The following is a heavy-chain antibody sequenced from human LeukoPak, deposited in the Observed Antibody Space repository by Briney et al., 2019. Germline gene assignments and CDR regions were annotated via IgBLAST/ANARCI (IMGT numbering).Heavy chain of an antibody. CDR3: AKDAQRGFDYSNSLEH. V-gene: IGHV3-48*01. J-gene: IGHJ4*02. D-gene: IGHD4-11*01. CDR1: GFTFSIYS. CDR2: ISDSSSTI. Sequence: GGSLRLSCAASGFTFSIYSMNWVRQAPGKGLEWVSYISDSSSTIYYTDSVKGRFTISRDNAKSSLYLQMNSLRAEDTAVYYCAKDAQRGFDYSNSLEHWGQGSLVTVSS.